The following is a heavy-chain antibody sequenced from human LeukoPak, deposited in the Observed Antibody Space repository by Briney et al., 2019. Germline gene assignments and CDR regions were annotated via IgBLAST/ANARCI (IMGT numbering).Heavy chain of an antibody. Sequence: GGSLRLSCAASGFTFSRYDMHWVRQATGKGLEWVSYISPSGSTIYYPDSVKGRFTISRDDAKNSLYLQMNSLRAEDTAVYYCVRRFASWGQGTLVTVSS. CDR1: GFTFSRYD. D-gene: IGHD4-17*01. CDR3: VRRFAS. V-gene: IGHV3-48*03. CDR2: ISPSGSTI. J-gene: IGHJ4*02.